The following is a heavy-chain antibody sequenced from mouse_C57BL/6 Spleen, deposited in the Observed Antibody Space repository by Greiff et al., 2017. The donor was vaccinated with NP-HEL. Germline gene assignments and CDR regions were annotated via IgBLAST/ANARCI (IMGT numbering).Heavy chain of an antibody. Sequence: VQLQESGAELVRPGASVTLSCKASGYTFTDYEMHWVKQTPVHGLEWIGAIDPETGGTAYNQKFKGKAILTADKSSSTAYMELRSLTSEDSAVYYCTRDSYYDYERAWFAYWGQGTLVTVSA. CDR2: IDPETGGT. CDR1: GYTFTDYE. CDR3: TRDSYYDYERAWFAY. V-gene: IGHV1-15*01. D-gene: IGHD2-4*01. J-gene: IGHJ3*01.